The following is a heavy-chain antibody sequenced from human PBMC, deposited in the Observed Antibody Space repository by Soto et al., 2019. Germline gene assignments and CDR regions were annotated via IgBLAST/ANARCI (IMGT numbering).Heavy chain of an antibody. Sequence: QVQLVESGGGVVQPGRSLRLSCAASGFTFSSYGMHWVRQAPGKGLEWVAVISYDGSNKYYADSVKGRFTISRYNSKNTLYLQMNSLRAEDTAVYYCARGLAAAGLYYYYMDVWGKGTTVTVSS. D-gene: IGHD6-13*01. CDR2: ISYDGSNK. CDR1: GFTFSSYG. V-gene: IGHV3-30*03. J-gene: IGHJ6*03. CDR3: ARGLAAAGLYYYYMDV.